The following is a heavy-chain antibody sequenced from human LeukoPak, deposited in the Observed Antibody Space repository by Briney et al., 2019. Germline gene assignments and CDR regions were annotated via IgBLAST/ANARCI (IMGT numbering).Heavy chain of an antibody. J-gene: IGHJ4*02. CDR1: GFTFSSYD. CDR3: ARAYGDYFDY. V-gene: IGHV3-13*04. CDR2: IGTAGDT. Sequence: PGGSLRLSCAASGFTFSSYDMHWVRQTTGKSLEWVSTIGTAGDTKYPGSVKGRFTISRENAKNSLYLQMNSLRAGDTAVYYRARAYGDYFDYWGQGTLVTVSS. D-gene: IGHD4-17*01.